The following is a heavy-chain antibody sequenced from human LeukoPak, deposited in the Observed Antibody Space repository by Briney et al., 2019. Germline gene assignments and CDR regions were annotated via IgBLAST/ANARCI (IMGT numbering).Heavy chain of an antibody. D-gene: IGHD2-15*01. CDR1: GFTFSSYS. Sequence: GGSLRLSCAASGFTFSSYSMNWVRQAPGKGLEWVSSISSSSSYIYYADSVKGQFTISRDNAKNSLYLQMNSLRAEDTAVYYCARESGGSFIDYWGQGTQVTVSS. J-gene: IGHJ4*02. V-gene: IGHV3-21*01. CDR2: ISSSSSYI. CDR3: ARESGGSFIDY.